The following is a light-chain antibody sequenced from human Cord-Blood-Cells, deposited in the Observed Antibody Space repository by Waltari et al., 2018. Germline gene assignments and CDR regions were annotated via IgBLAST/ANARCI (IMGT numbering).Light chain of an antibody. CDR1: SSDVGSYNL. V-gene: IGLV2-23*01. Sequence: QSALTQPASVSGSPGQSITISCTGTSSDVGSYNLVSWYQQHPGKAPKLMIYEGSKRPSGFSNRFSGSKSGNTASLTSSGLQAEDEADYYCCSYAGSSTFYVFGTGTKVTVL. J-gene: IGLJ1*01. CDR3: CSYAGSSTFYV. CDR2: EGS.